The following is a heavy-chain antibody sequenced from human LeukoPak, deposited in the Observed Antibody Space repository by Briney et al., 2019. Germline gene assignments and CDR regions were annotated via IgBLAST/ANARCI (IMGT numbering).Heavy chain of an antibody. V-gene: IGHV3-64*01. J-gene: IGHJ4*02. CDR2: ISGDGSST. CDR1: GFVFNSHP. D-gene: IGHD1-14*01. Sequence: GGSLRLSCAASGFVFNSHPMHWVRQAPGKGLECVSAISGDGSSTYYANSVKGRFIISRDNSKNTLYLQMGSLSAEDTALYYCAREEPAGSIDYWGQGTLVTVSS. CDR3: AREEPAGSIDY.